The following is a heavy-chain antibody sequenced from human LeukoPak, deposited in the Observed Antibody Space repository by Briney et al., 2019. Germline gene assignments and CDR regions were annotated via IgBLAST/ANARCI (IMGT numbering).Heavy chain of an antibody. Sequence: SGPTLVKPTQPLTLTCTFSGFSLSTSGVGVAWIRQPPGKALEWLALIYWNDDRRYSPSLKGRLTITKDTSKNQVVLTMTNMDPVDTATYYCAHKKDYEDWFDPWGQGTLVTVSS. V-gene: IGHV2-5*01. CDR1: GFSLSTSGVG. J-gene: IGHJ5*02. CDR3: AHKKDYEDWFDP. D-gene: IGHD4-17*01. CDR2: IYWNDDR.